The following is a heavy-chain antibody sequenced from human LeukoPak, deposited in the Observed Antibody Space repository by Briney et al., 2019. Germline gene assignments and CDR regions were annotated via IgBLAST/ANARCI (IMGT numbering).Heavy chain of an antibody. J-gene: IGHJ5*01. V-gene: IGHV3-23*01. Sequence: TGGSLRLSCAASGFTFSSFAMDWVRQAPGKGLEWVSAISGSGDKTYYADAVKGRFTISRDNSETTLFLQMNSLRAEDTAVYYCAKDLHDYGNYVGWFDSWGQGTLVTVSS. CDR2: ISGSGDKT. CDR3: AKDLHDYGNYVGWFDS. D-gene: IGHD4-11*01. CDR1: GFTFSSFA.